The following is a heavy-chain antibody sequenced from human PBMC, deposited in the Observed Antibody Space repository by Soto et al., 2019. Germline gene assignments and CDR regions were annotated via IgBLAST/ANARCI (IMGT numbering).Heavy chain of an antibody. J-gene: IGHJ4*02. Sequence: VQLVESGGNLVQPGGSLRLSCAASGFTLSSYSMNWVRQAPGKGLEWVSYISSSSGTMYYADSVKGRFTISRDNAMNSLYLQMNSLRDEDTAVYYCARSYSDSSGFTADYWGQGTLVTVSS. CDR2: ISSSSGTM. V-gene: IGHV3-48*02. D-gene: IGHD3-22*01. CDR3: ARSYSDSSGFTADY. CDR1: GFTLSSYS.